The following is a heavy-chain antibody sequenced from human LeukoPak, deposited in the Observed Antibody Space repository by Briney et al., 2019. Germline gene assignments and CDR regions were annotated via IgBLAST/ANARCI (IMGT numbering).Heavy chain of an antibody. Sequence: ASVKVSCKASGYTFTGYYMHWVRQAPGQGLEWMGRINPNSGGTNYAQKFQGRVTMTRDTSISTAYMELSRLRSDDTAVYYCARAGTLWFGESRIDYWGQGTLVTVSS. CDR2: INPNSGGT. CDR3: ARAGTLWFGESRIDY. V-gene: IGHV1-2*06. D-gene: IGHD3-10*01. CDR1: GYTFTGYY. J-gene: IGHJ4*02.